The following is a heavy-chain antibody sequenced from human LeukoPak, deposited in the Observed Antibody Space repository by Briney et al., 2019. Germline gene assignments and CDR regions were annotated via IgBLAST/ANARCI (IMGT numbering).Heavy chain of an antibody. Sequence: PSETLSLTCTVSGGSISSYYWSWIRQPPGKGLEWIGYIYYSGSTYYNPSLKSRVTISVDTSKNQFSPKLSSVTAADTAVYYCARVGYCSHGSCLRLDWYFDLWGRGTLVTVSS. V-gene: IGHV4-59*01. D-gene: IGHD2-15*01. J-gene: IGHJ2*01. CDR1: GGSISSYY. CDR3: ARVGYCSHGSCLRLDWYFDL. CDR2: IYYSGST.